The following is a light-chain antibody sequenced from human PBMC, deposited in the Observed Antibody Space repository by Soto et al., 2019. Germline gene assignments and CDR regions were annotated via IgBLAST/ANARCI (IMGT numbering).Light chain of an antibody. CDR3: QSYDSSLSALHV. CDR1: SSNIGAGYD. Sequence: QSVLTQPPSVSGAPGQRVTISCTGSSSNIGAGYDVHWYQQLPGTAPKLLIYGNSNRPSGVPDRFSGSKSGTSASLAITGLQAEDEADYYCQSYDSSLSALHVFGTGTKVTV. V-gene: IGLV1-40*01. J-gene: IGLJ1*01. CDR2: GNS.